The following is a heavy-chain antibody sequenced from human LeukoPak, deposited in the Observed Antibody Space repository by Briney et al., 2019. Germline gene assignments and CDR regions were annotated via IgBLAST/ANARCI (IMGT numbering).Heavy chain of an antibody. CDR3: ARHRPERSYPLDS. CDR2: IYSTGGN. V-gene: IGHV4-59*08. J-gene: IGHJ4*02. CDR1: GGSLSNYY. D-gene: IGHD6-25*01. Sequence: PSETLSLTCTVSGGSLSNYYWSWLRQPPGKGLEWIGHIYSTGGNTYSPSLNSRVIMSAETTKNQFSHKVTSGTAADTAVYYCARHRPERSYPLDSWGQGPLVTVSS.